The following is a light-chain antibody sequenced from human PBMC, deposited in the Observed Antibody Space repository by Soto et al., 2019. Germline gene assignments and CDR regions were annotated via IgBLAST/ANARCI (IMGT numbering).Light chain of an antibody. Sequence: ENVLTQSPGTLSLSPGERATLSCGAIQSVTSNYLAWYQQKPGQAPRLLIFGASIRVTGIPDRFIGSGSGTDFTLTISRLEPEDFAVYYCQQRSNWPPITFGQGTRLEIK. CDR3: QQRSNWPPIT. CDR2: GAS. V-gene: IGKV3D-20*02. J-gene: IGKJ5*01. CDR1: QSVTSNY.